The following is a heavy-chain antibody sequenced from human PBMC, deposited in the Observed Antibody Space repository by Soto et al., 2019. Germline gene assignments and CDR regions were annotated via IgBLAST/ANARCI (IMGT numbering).Heavy chain of an antibody. CDR1: GYTFTSYA. V-gene: IGHV1-3*01. Sequence: ASVKVSCKASGYTFTSYAMHWVRQAPGQRLEWMGWINAGNGNTKYSQKFQGRVTITRDTSASTAYMELSSLRFEDTAVYYCARGGGGSGSSYRYYYYGMDVWGQGTTVTVSS. CDR3: ARGGGGSGSSYRYYYYGMDV. J-gene: IGHJ6*02. D-gene: IGHD3-10*01. CDR2: INAGNGNT.